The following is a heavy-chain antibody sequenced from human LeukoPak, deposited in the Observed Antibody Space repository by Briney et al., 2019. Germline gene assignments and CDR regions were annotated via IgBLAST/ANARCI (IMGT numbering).Heavy chain of an antibody. CDR1: GYIFTDYY. V-gene: IGHV1-2*02. Sequence: ASVKLSCKTSGYIFTDYYMNWVRQAPGQGLEWMGWINPSSGGTNYAQKFQGRVTMTRDTSSSTVYMELSRLIYDDTAVYYCARAGSYYGGDPDCWGQGTLVTVSS. CDR2: INPSSGGT. CDR3: ARAGSYYGGDPDC. D-gene: IGHD1-26*01. J-gene: IGHJ4*02.